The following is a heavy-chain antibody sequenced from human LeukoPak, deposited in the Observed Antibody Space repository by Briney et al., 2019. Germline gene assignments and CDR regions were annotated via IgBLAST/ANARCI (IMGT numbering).Heavy chain of an antibody. J-gene: IGHJ4*02. Sequence: PSETLSLTCTVSGGSISSYYWSWIRQPPGKGLEWIGYIYYSGSTNYNPSLKSRVTISVDTSKNQFSLKLSSVTAADTAVYYCARYRMGYCSSTSCYLFDYWGQGTLVTVSS. V-gene: IGHV4-59*01. D-gene: IGHD2-2*01. CDR3: ARYRMGYCSSTSCYLFDY. CDR2: IYYSGST. CDR1: GGSISSYY.